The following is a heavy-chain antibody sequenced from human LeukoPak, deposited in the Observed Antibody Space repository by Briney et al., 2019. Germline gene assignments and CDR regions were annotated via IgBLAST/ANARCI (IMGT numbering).Heavy chain of an antibody. J-gene: IGHJ4*02. V-gene: IGHV4-39*01. D-gene: IGHD2-15*01. Sequence: PSETLSLTCTVSGGSISSSRYYWGWIRQPPGKGLEWIGSIYYSGSTYYNPSVKSRVTISVDTSKNQFSLKLSSVTAADTAVYYCARLKWSYYFDYWGQGTLVTVSS. CDR2: IYYSGST. CDR3: ARLKWSYYFDY. CDR1: GGSISSSRYY.